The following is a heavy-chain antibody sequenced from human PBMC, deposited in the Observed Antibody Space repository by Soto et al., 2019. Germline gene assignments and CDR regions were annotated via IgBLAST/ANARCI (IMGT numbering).Heavy chain of an antibody. V-gene: IGHV4-39*01. D-gene: IGHD6-19*01. Sequence: PSETLSLTXTVSGGSISSSSYYWGWIRQPPGKGLEWIGSIYYSGSTYYNPSLKSRVTISVDTSKNQFSLKLSSVTAADTAVYYCASQGEQWLVPNIIDYWGQGTLVTVSS. CDR3: ASQGEQWLVPNIIDY. J-gene: IGHJ4*02. CDR1: GGSISSSSYY. CDR2: IYYSGST.